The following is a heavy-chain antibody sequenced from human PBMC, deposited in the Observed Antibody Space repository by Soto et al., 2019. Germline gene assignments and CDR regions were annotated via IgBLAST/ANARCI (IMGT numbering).Heavy chain of an antibody. Sequence: QVQLQESGPGLEKPSETLSLTCTVSGGSISSYYWSWIRQPPGKGLEWIGYIYYSGSTNYNPSLKSRVTISVDTSKNQFSLKLSSVTAADTAVYYCARRYYDILTGWTNIDAFDIWGQGTKVTVSS. D-gene: IGHD3-9*01. J-gene: IGHJ3*02. V-gene: IGHV4-59*01. CDR1: GGSISSYY. CDR3: ARRYYDILTGWTNIDAFDI. CDR2: IYYSGST.